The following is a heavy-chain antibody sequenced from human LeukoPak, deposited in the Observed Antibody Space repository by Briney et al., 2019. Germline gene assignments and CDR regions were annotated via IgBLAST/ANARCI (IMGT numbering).Heavy chain of an antibody. V-gene: IGHV4-39*07. Sequence: PSETLSLTCTVSGGSISSSSYYWGWIRQPPGKGLEWIGSIYYSGSTYYNPSLKSRVTISVDTSKNQFSLKLSSVTAADTAVYYCARDRGYYGDYQIDYWGQGTLVTVSS. CDR3: ARDRGYYGDYQIDY. J-gene: IGHJ4*02. D-gene: IGHD4-17*01. CDR2: IYYSGST. CDR1: GGSISSSSYY.